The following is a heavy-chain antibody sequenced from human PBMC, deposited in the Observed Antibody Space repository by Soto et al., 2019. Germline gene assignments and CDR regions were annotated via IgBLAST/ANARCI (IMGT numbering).Heavy chain of an antibody. CDR2: ISDDGSNK. J-gene: IGHJ6*02. V-gene: IGHV3-30*18. D-gene: IGHD2-15*01. CDR1: GFTFSSYG. Sequence: GGSLRLSCAASGFTFSSYGMHWVRQAPGKGLEWVAVISDDGSNKYYADSVKGRFTISRDNSKNTLYLQMNSLGDEDTAVYYCAKDREPIVVVVAATDYYYGRDVWGQGTTVTVSS. CDR3: AKDREPIVVVVAATDYYYGRDV.